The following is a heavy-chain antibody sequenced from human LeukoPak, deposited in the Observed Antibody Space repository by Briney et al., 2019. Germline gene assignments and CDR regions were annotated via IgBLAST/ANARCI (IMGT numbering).Heavy chain of an antibody. D-gene: IGHD3-3*01. V-gene: IGHV1-18*01. CDR1: GYTFTSYG. CDR2: ISAYNGNT. Sequence: ASVKVSCKASGYTFTSYGISWVRQAPGQGLEWMGWISAYNGNTNYAQKLQGRVTMTTDTSTSTAYMELRSLRSDDTAVYYCAKGATVPITIFGVVIPTLDYNYFDYWGQGTLVTVSS. CDR3: AKGATVPITIFGVVIPTLDYNYFDY. J-gene: IGHJ4*02.